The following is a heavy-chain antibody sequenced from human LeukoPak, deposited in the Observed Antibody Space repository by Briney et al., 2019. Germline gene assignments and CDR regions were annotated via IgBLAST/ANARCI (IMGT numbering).Heavy chain of an antibody. CDR2: IYISGSTNYNPSGST. D-gene: IGHD3-16*01. Sequence: SETLSLTCTVSGGATSSYYWTWIRQPAGKGLEWIGHIYISGSTNYNPSGSTNYNPSLKSRVTMSVDTSKTQFSLKLSSVTAADTAVYYCARDLGYYYMDVWGKGTTVTVSS. J-gene: IGHJ6*03. V-gene: IGHV4-4*07. CDR1: GGATSSYY. CDR3: ARDLGYYYMDV.